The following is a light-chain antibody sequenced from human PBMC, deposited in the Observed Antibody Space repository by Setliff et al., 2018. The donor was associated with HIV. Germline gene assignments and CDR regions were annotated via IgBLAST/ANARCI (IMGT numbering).Light chain of an antibody. CDR2: EAS. J-gene: IGKJ5*01. CDR3: QNYHTAPFT. Sequence: DIQMTQSPSSLSASVGDRVTITCRASQGISDYLAWYQQKPGKVPKLLIYEASTLQSGVPSRFSGSGSGTDFTLTISSLQSEDVASYYCQNYHTAPFTFGGGTRLEIK. CDR1: QGISDY. V-gene: IGKV1-27*01.